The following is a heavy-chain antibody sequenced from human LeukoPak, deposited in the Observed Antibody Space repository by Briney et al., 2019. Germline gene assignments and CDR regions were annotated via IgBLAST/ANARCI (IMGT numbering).Heavy chain of an antibody. V-gene: IGHV1-18*01. J-gene: IGHJ3*02. CDR3: ARGYCSGGSCYLDDAFDI. CDR1: GYTVTSYG. D-gene: IGHD2-15*01. CDR2: ISAYNGNT. Sequence: GASVKVSCKASGYTVTSYGISWVRQAPGQGLEWMGWISAYNGNTNYAQKLQGRVTMTTDTSTSTAYMELRSLRSDDTAVYYCARGYCSGGSCYLDDAFDIWGQGTMVTVSS.